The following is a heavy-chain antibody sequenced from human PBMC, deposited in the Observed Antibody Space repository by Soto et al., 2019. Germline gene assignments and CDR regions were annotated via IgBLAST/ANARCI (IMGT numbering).Heavy chain of an antibody. CDR1: GFSLRTTGVG. CDR2: FYWDDDK. Sequence: QITLKESGPTLVKPTQTLTLTCTYSGFSLRTTGVGVGWIRQPPGTALEWLGIFYWDDDKRYSPSLKNRLTLTNDISKSQVVLTLTNMDPVDTATYYCAHTWGLPFDYWGQGTLVIVSS. D-gene: IGHD3-16*01. V-gene: IGHV2-5*02. J-gene: IGHJ4*02. CDR3: AHTWGLPFDY.